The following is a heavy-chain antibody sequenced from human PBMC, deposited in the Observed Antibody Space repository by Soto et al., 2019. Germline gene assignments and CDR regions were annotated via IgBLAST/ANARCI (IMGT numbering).Heavy chain of an antibody. V-gene: IGHV3-21*01. CDR3: ARDGVSFSNYFYYYYYMDV. CDR2: ISSSSSYI. CDR1: GFTFSSYS. Sequence: GGSLRLSCAASGFTFSSYSMNWVRQAPGKGLEWVSSISSSSSYIYYADSVKGRFTISRDNAKNSLYLQMNSLRAEDTAVYYCARDGVSFSNYFYYYYYMDVWGKGTTVTVSS. D-gene: IGHD4-4*01. J-gene: IGHJ6*03.